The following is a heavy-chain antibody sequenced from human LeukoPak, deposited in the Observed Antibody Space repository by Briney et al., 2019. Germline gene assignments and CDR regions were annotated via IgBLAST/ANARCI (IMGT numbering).Heavy chain of an antibody. V-gene: IGHV4-31*03. D-gene: IGHD3-10*01. CDR2: IYYSGST. Sequence: SETLSLTCTVSGGSISSGGYYWSWIRQHPGKGLEWIGYIYYSGSTYYNPSLKSRVTMSVDTSKNQFSLKLSSVTAADTAVYYCARTLPTAPGYIWFGELLSTIDWFDPWGQGTLVTVSS. CDR1: GGSISSGGYY. CDR3: ARTLPTAPGYIWFGELLSTIDWFDP. J-gene: IGHJ5*02.